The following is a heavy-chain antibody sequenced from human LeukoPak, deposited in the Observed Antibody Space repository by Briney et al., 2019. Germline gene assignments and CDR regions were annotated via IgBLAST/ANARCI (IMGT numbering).Heavy chain of an antibody. D-gene: IGHD6-6*01. Sequence: GGSLRLSCAASGFTFSDYYMSWIRQAPGKGLEWVSYISSSGSTIYYADSVKGRFTISRDNAKNSLYLQMNSLRAEDTAVYYCARDKREYSSDYYYYMDVWGKGTTVTVSS. CDR2: ISSSGSTI. CDR3: ARDKREYSSDYYYYMDV. CDR1: GFTFSDYY. V-gene: IGHV3-11*01. J-gene: IGHJ6*03.